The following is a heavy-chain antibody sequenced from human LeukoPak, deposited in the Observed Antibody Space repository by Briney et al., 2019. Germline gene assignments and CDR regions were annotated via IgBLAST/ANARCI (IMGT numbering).Heavy chain of an antibody. CDR1: GYTLTELS. J-gene: IGHJ5*02. CDR3: ATSHLTAPEPRRHADNWFDP. V-gene: IGHV1-24*01. Sequence: ASVKVSCKVSGYTLTELSMHWVRQAPGKGLEWMGGFDPEDGETIYAQKFQGRVTMTEDTSTDTAYMELSSLRSEDTAVYYCATSHLTAPEPRRHADNWFDPWGQGTLVTVSS. CDR2: FDPEDGET. D-gene: IGHD1-14*01.